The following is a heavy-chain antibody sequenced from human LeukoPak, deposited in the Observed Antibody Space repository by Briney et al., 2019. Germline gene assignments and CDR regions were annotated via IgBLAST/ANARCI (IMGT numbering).Heavy chain of an antibody. CDR2: IIPIFGVA. CDR1: GYTFSSYA. Sequence: GASLKVSCKASGYTFSSYAISWVRQALGQGLEWVGGIIPIFGVANSAQTLQGGVTITADKSPSTAYMEMRSVRSEDTAVYCGARGSGVVVVAGNFDYGGQGTRVSVSS. CDR3: ARGSGVVVVAGNFDY. V-gene: IGHV1-69*10. D-gene: IGHD2-15*01. J-gene: IGHJ4*02.